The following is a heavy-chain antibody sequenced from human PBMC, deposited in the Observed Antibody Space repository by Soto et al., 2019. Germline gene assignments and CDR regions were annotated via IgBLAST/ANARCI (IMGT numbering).Heavy chain of an antibody. CDR3: ARGGYDFWSGYYRNWFDP. J-gene: IGHJ5*02. Sequence: QVQLQQWGAGLLKPSETLSLTCTVSGGSISSYYWSWIRQPPGKGLEWIGYIYYSGSTNYNPSLKSRVTISVDTSKNQFSLKLSSVTAADTAVYYCARGGYDFWSGYYRNWFDPWGQGTLVTVSS. D-gene: IGHD3-3*01. V-gene: IGHV4-59*01. CDR2: IYYSGST. CDR1: GGSISSYY.